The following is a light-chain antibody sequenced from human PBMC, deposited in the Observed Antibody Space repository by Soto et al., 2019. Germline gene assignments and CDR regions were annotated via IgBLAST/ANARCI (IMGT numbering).Light chain of an antibody. CDR3: QVWDTTSDHVV. J-gene: IGLJ2*01. Sequence: SYELTQPPSVSVAPGQTARITCGGNNTGAKSVHWYLHQPGQAPMLVVYDDRKRPSGSPERFSGSNSGDTAALTISRVEAGDEATYYCQVWDTTSDHVVFGGGTQLTVL. V-gene: IGLV3-21*02. CDR1: NTGAKS. CDR2: DDR.